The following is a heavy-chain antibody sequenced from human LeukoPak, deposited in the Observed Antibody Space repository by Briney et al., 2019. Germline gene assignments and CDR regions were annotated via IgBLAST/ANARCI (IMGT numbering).Heavy chain of an antibody. J-gene: IGHJ3*02. CDR3: ARVVFDWLDAFDI. D-gene: IGHD3-9*01. CDR1: GYTFTSYA. V-gene: IGHV1-3*01. CDR2: INAGNGNT. Sequence: GASVKVSCKASGYTFTSYAMHWVRQAPGQRLEWMGWINAGNGNTKYSQKFQGRVTITRDTSASTAYMELSSLRSEDTAVYYCARVVFDWLDAFDIWGQGTMVTVSS.